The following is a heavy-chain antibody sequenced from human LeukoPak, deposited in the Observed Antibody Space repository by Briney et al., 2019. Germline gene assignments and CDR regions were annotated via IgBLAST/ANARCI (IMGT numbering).Heavy chain of an antibody. CDR3: ARESYYYDSSGYYHDY. V-gene: IGHV3-23*01. Sequence: GGSLRLSCAASGFTFSSYAMSWVRQAPGKGLEWVSAISGSGGSTYYADSVKGRFTISRDNSKNTLYLQMNSLRAEDTAVYYCARESYYYDSSGYYHDYWGQGTLVTVSS. CDR1: GFTFSSYA. D-gene: IGHD3-22*01. J-gene: IGHJ4*02. CDR2: ISGSGGST.